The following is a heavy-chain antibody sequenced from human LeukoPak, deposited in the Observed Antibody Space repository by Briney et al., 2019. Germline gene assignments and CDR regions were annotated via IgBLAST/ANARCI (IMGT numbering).Heavy chain of an antibody. CDR2: IYYNGST. Sequence: SETLSLTCTVSGGSISSYYWSWIRQPPGKGLEWIGNIYYNGSTNYNPSLKSRVTISVDTSKNQFSLKLSSVTAADTAVYYWARGQQSGHNWFDPWGQGTLVTVSS. D-gene: IGHD6-13*01. J-gene: IGHJ5*02. CDR1: GGSISSYY. CDR3: ARGQQSGHNWFDP. V-gene: IGHV4-59*08.